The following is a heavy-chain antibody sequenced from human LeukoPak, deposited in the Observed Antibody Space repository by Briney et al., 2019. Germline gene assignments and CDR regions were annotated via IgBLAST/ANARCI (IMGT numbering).Heavy chain of an antibody. CDR3: ARSGQLERRGAFDI. V-gene: IGHV4-59*01. CDR2: IFYSGST. J-gene: IGHJ3*02. Sequence: SETLSLTCTVSDGSINTYYWSWLRQPPGKGLEWIAYIFYSGSTDYNPSLKSRVTISIDTSRNQFSLKVTSVTAADTAVYYCARSGQLERRGAFDIWGQGTMVTVSS. CDR1: DGSINTYY. D-gene: IGHD1-1*01.